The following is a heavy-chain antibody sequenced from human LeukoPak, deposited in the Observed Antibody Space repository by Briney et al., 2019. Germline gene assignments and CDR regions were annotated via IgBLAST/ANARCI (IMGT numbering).Heavy chain of an antibody. Sequence: ASVKVSCKASGYTFTSYGISWVRQAPGQGLEWMGWISAYNGNTNYAQKLQGRVTMTTDTSTSTAYMELRSLRSDDTAVYYCARTFKIGETAALSYWGRGTLVTVSS. CDR3: ARTFKIGETAALSY. CDR2: ISAYNGNT. CDR1: GYTFTSYG. V-gene: IGHV1-18*01. J-gene: IGHJ4*02. D-gene: IGHD3-10*01.